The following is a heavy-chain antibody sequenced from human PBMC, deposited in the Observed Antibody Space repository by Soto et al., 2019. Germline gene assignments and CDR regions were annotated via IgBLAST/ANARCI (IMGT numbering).Heavy chain of an antibody. V-gene: IGHV4-59*01. J-gene: IGHJ6*02. D-gene: IGHD6-19*01. Sequence: ETLSLTCTVSGGSISNYYWSWIRQPPGKGLEWIGYMFYSGSTNYNPSLKSRVTISVDTSQNRFSLRLGSVTAADTAVYYCARDSGYSSGWGSLDYYYYGMDVWGQGTTVTVSS. CDR1: GGSISNYY. CDR3: ARDSGYSSGWGSLDYYYYGMDV. CDR2: MFYSGST.